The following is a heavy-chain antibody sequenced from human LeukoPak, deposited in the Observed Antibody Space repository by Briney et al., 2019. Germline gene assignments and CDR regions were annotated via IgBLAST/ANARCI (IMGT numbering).Heavy chain of an antibody. V-gene: IGHV4-4*09. Sequence: PPETLSLTCTVSGGSISSYYWSWIRQPPGKGLEWIGYIYTSGSTNYNPSLKSRVTISVDTSKNQFSLKLSSVTAADTAVYYCARLHGVYFDYWGQGTLVTVSS. CDR1: GGSISSYY. CDR2: IYTSGST. CDR3: ARLHGVYFDY. D-gene: IGHD3-16*01. J-gene: IGHJ4*02.